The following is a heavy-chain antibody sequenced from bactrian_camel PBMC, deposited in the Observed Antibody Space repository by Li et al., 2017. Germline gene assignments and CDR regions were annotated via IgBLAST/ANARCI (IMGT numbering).Heavy chain of an antibody. CDR3: AAITAYYGGFRY. Sequence: QLVESGGLLVQPGGSLRLSCSTSGFTFDDYAMGWIRQAPGKGLEWVPSISWNGDSTNYPDSVKGRFAISRDNAKNTVYLQMNSLKPEDTAVYFCAAITAYYGGFRYWGQGTQVTVS. CDR2: ISWNGDST. J-gene: IGHJ4*01. V-gene: IGHV3-1*01. CDR1: GFTFDDYA. D-gene: IGHD2*01.